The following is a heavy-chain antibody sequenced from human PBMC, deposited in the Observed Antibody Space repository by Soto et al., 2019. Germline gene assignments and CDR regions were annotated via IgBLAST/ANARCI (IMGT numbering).Heavy chain of an antibody. CDR2: IIPIFGTA. V-gene: IGHV1-69*06. CDR1: GCTISIYA. J-gene: IGHJ5*02. CDR3: ARAGFVVVTAIPVPDWFDP. Sequence: SVTVSSRASGCTISIYAISWVRPAHGPVLEWMGGIIPIFGTANYAQKFQGRVTITADKSTSTAYMELSSLRSEDTAVYYCARAGFVVVTAIPVPDWFDPWGQGTLVPVSS. D-gene: IGHD2-21*02.